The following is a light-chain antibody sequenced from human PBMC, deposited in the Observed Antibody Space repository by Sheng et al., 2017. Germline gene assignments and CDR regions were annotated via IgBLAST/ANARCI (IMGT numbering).Light chain of an antibody. CDR1: QDIGYW. CDR2: TAS. V-gene: IGKV1-12*01. Sequence: DIQMTQSPSFVSSSVGDRVTITCRASQDIGYWLAWYQQKPGRAPILLIFTASSVQVGVPARFSGGGSGTEFTLSISNFQPEDAATYYCQQADSFPPTFVGGTTV. CDR3: QQADSFPPT. J-gene: IGKJ4*01.